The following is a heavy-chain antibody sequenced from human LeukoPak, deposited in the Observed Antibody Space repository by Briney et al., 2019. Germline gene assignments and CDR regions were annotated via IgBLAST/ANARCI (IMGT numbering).Heavy chain of an antibody. CDR1: GFTFSSYS. CDR2: ISSSSSYI. J-gene: IGHJ6*03. V-gene: IGHV3-21*01. D-gene: IGHD3-10*01. Sequence: GGSLRLSCAASGFTFSSYSMNWVRQAPGKGLEWVSSISSSSSYIYYADSVKGRFTISRDNAKNSLYLQMNSLRAEDTAVYYCATYYGSGSYYPYYYMDVWGKGTTVTISS. CDR3: ATYYGSGSYYPYYYMDV.